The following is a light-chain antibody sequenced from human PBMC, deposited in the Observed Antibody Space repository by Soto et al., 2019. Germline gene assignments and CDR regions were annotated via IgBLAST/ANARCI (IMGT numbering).Light chain of an antibody. CDR2: WAS. CDR3: QQYYGTPLT. V-gene: IGKV4-1*01. Sequence: DIVMTQSPDSRAVSLGERATINCKSSQSVLYSSNNKNYLAWYQQKPGQPPKLLIYWASTRESGVPDRFSGSGSGTDFTLTISSLQAEDVAVYYCQQYYGTPLTFGGGTKVEIK. J-gene: IGKJ4*01. CDR1: QSVLYSSNNKNY.